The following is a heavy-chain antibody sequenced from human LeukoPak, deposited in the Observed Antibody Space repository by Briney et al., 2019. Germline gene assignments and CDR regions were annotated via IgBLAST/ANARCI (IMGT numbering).Heavy chain of an antibody. V-gene: IGHV3-15*01. J-gene: IGHJ4*02. Sequence: GSLRLSCAASGFTFSNAWMNWVRQAPGKGLEWVGRIKSKTDGGTTDYAAPVKGRFTISRDDSKNTLYLQMNSLKTEDTAVYYCTTDYYGSGSYYLPGYWGQGTLVTVSS. CDR1: GFTFSNAW. CDR2: IKSKTDGGTT. CDR3: TTDYYGSGSYYLPGY. D-gene: IGHD3-10*01.